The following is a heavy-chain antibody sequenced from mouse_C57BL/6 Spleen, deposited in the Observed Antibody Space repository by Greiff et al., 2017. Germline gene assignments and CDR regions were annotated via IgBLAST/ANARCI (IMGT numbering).Heavy chain of an antibody. Sequence: QVQLKESGPELVKPGASVKISCKASGYAFSSSWMNWVKQRPGKGLEWIGRIYPGDGDTNYNGKFKGKATLTADKSSSTAYMQLSSLTSEDSAVYFCAREGVYDYDAMDYGGQGTSVTVSS. D-gene: IGHD2-3*01. V-gene: IGHV1-82*01. CDR3: AREGVYDYDAMDY. CDR2: IYPGDGDT. CDR1: GYAFSSSW. J-gene: IGHJ4*01.